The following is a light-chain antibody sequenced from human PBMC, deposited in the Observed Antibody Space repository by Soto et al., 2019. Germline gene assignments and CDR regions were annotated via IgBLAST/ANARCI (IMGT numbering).Light chain of an antibody. J-gene: IGKJ4*01. V-gene: IGKV1-6*01. CDR3: LQDYNFPLA. Sequence: AIPMTQSPSSLSASVGDTVTITCRASQAIRNDLGWYQQTPGKAPELLVYGASSLQTGVPSRFSGTGSGTDFTLTISSLQPEDVATYYCLQDYNFPLAFGGGTKVEI. CDR2: GAS. CDR1: QAIRND.